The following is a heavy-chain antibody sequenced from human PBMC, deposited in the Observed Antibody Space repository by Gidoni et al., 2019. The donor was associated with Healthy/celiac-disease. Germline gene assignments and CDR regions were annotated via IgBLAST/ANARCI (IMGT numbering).Heavy chain of an antibody. J-gene: IGHJ6*02. Sequence: QVQLVESGGGLVKPGGSLRLSCAASGFTFSDYYMSWIRQAPGKGLEWVSYISSSSSYTNYADSVKGRFTISRDNAKNSLYLQMNSLRAEDTAVYYCARVALLWFGESMGGMDVWGQGTTVTVSS. V-gene: IGHV3-11*06. CDR3: ARVALLWFGESMGGMDV. D-gene: IGHD3-10*01. CDR1: GFTFSDYY. CDR2: ISSSSSYT.